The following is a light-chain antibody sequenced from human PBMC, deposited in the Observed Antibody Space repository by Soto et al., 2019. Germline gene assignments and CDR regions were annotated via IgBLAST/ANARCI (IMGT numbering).Light chain of an antibody. CDR1: QSVSSSY. V-gene: IGKV3-20*01. Sequence: EIVLTQSPGTLSLSPGERATLSCRASQSVSSSYLAWYQQKPGQAPRLLIYGASGRATGIPDRFSGSGSRTDFALTISRLEPEDFAVYDCQQYGSSPPVTFAQGTRLDSK. J-gene: IGKJ5*01. CDR2: GAS. CDR3: QQYGSSPPVT.